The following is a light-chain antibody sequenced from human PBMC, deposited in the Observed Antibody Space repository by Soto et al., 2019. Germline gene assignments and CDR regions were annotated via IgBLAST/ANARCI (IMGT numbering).Light chain of an antibody. CDR1: SSNIGSNT. CDR3: AAWDDSLNLWV. V-gene: IGLV1-44*01. J-gene: IGLJ3*02. Sequence: QSVLTQPPSASGTPGQRVTISCSGSSSNIGSNTVNWYQQLPGTAPKLLIYSNNQRPSGVPDRFSGSKSGTSASLAISGLQSGDEADYYCAAWDDSLNLWVFGGGTKLTVL. CDR2: SNN.